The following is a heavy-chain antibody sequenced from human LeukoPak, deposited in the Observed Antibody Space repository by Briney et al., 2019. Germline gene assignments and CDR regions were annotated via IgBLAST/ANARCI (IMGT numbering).Heavy chain of an antibody. CDR3: ARQRGSPSHFDH. Sequence: GESLKISCKGSGYSFTDYWIGCVRQMPGKGLEWVGIIYAADSDTRYSPSFQGQVTISVDKSTSTAFLQWSSLKASDTAMYYCARQRGSPSHFDHWGQGTQVTVSS. CDR1: GYSFTDYW. J-gene: IGHJ4*02. V-gene: IGHV5-51*01. CDR2: IYAADSDT. D-gene: IGHD2-2*01.